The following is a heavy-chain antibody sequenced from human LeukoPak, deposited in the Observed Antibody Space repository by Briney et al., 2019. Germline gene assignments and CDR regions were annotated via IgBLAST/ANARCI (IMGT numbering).Heavy chain of an antibody. CDR1: GYTFTVYY. D-gene: IGHD3-10*01. V-gene: IGHV1-2*02. J-gene: IGHJ4*02. CDR3: ARVGYYGSGSYDY. CDR2: INPSSGAT. Sequence: ASVTVSCTASGYTFTVYYMHWVRQAPGQGLEWMGWINPSSGATNYAQKFQGRVAMTRDTSISTAYMELSRLRSDDTAVYYCARVGYYGSGSYDYWGQGTLVTVSS.